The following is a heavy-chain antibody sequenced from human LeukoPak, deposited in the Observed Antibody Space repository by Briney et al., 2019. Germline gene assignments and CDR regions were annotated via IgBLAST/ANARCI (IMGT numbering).Heavy chain of an antibody. J-gene: IGHJ3*02. D-gene: IGHD5-12*01. Sequence: SETLSLTCAVSGYSISSGYYWGWIRQPPGEGVEWMGSIYQSGSTYYNPFLKRRVTISVDTSKSQFSLKLSSVTAADTAVYYCARYRVDHDAFDIWGQGTMVTVSS. CDR1: GYSISSGYY. CDR2: IYQSGST. V-gene: IGHV4-38-2*01. CDR3: ARYRVDHDAFDI.